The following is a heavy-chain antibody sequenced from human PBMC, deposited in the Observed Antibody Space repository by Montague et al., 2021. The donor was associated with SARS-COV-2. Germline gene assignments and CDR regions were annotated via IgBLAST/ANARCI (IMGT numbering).Heavy chain of an antibody. CDR2: INHSGST. V-gene: IGHV4-34*01. CDR1: GGSFSGNN. Sequence: SETLSLTCDVYGGSFSGNNWSWIRQPQGKGLEWIGEINHSGSTNYNPSLKSRVTISVDTSKNQFSLKLSSVTAADTAVYYCARGLHEPLDYWGQGTLVTVSS. CDR3: ARGLHEPLDY. J-gene: IGHJ4*02. D-gene: IGHD1-14*01.